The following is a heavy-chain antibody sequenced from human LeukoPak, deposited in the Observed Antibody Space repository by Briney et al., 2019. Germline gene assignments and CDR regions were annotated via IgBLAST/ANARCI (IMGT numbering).Heavy chain of an antibody. CDR1: GFTFSSYG. CDR2: ISYDGSNK. Sequence: GRSLRLSCAASGFTFSSYGMHWVRQAPGKGLEWVAVISYDGSNKYYADSVKGRFTISRDNSKNTLYLQMNSLRAEDTAVYYCAKDPGDGYPDSEGYYFDYWGQGTLVTVSS. D-gene: IGHD5-24*01. J-gene: IGHJ4*02. V-gene: IGHV3-30*18. CDR3: AKDPGDGYPDSEGYYFDY.